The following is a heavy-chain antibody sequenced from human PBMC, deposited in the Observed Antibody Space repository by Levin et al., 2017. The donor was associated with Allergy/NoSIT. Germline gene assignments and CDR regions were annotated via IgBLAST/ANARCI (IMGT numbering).Heavy chain of an antibody. Sequence: SCAASGFTFSDYYMSWIRQAPGKGLEWVSYISSSGSTIYYADSVKGRFTISRDNAKNSLYLQMNSLRAEDTAVYYCALVGAAGNWYFDLWGRGTLVTVSS. CDR2: ISSSGSTI. CDR1: GFTFSDYY. V-gene: IGHV3-11*01. D-gene: IGHD1-26*01. J-gene: IGHJ2*01. CDR3: ALVGAAGNWYFDL.